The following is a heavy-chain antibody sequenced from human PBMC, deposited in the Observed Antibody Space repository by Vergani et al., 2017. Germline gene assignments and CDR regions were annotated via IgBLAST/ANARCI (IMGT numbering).Heavy chain of an antibody. CDR3: ARTESFILRYFHWAL. J-gene: IGHJ4*02. D-gene: IGHD3-9*01. Sequence: QLHLQESGPGLVKPSETLSLTCTVSGGSITSSSYYWGWIRQPPGKGLEWIVNIYHSGGAYYNPSLKGRVTISVDTSKNLFSLGVTSVTAADTAIYFCARTESFILRYFHWALWGQGTLVTVSS. CDR1: GGSITSSSYY. CDR2: IYHSGGA. V-gene: IGHV4-39*01.